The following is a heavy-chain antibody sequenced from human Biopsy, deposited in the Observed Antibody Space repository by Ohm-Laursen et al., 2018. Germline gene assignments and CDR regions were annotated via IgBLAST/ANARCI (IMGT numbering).Heavy chain of an antibody. V-gene: IGHV4-59*08. J-gene: IGHJ4*02. Sequence: GTLSLTCSVSGVYIGDYYWSWIRQPPGRGLEWVGSIYYSGSTNYNPSLKSRVTISADASKSQLSLHLTSVTAADTAVYYCASRGLVMASDYYFDDWGQGTLVTVSS. CDR1: GVYIGDYY. D-gene: IGHD3/OR15-3a*01. CDR3: ASRGLVMASDYYFDD. CDR2: IYYSGST.